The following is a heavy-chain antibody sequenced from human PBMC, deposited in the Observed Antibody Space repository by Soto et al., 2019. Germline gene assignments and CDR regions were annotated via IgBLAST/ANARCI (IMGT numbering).Heavy chain of an antibody. J-gene: IGHJ6*02. CDR1: GFTFSSYS. V-gene: IGHV3-21*01. D-gene: IGHD2-8*01. CDR3: AREEGILYSNAHYYYGMDV. CDR2: ISSSSSYI. Sequence: GGSLRLSXAASGFTFSSYSMNWVRQAPGKGLEWVSSISSSSSYIYYADSVKGRFTISRDNAKNSLYLQMNSLRAEDTAVYYCAREEGILYSNAHYYYGMDVWGQGTTVTVSS.